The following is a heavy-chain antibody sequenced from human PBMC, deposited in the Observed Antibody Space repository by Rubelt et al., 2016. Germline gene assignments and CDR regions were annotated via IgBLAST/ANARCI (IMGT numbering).Heavy chain of an antibody. Sequence: QVQLQESGPGLVRPSETLSLTCTVSGGSTNNLYWSWLRQSAEKGLEWIGRIYSSGTFKYNPSLTSRGTMALDTSKNQLTLNLRSVTAADTATYYCARDFSTWSRGDWFDSWGQGIPVTVSS. J-gene: IGHJ5*01. CDR3: ARDFSTWSRGDWFDS. D-gene: IGHD6-13*01. CDR1: GGSTNNLY. CDR2: IYSSGTF. V-gene: IGHV4-4*07.